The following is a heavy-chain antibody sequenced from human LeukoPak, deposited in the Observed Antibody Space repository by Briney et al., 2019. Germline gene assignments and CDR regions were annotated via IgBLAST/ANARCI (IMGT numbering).Heavy chain of an antibody. D-gene: IGHD2-15*01. CDR1: GYTFTGYY. V-gene: IGHV1-2*02. J-gene: IGHJ5*02. CDR2: INTNSGGT. Sequence: ASVKVSCKASGYTFTGYYMHWVRQPPGQGLERMGWINTNSGGTKDAQKLQGRVTMTWDTSSSTADMELSRLRSDGTAVYYCARVEVVAATPYDPWGQGTLVTVSS. CDR3: ARVEVVAATPYDP.